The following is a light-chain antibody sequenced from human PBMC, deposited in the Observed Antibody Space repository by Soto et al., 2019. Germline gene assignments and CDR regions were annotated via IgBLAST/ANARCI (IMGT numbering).Light chain of an antibody. CDR3: QQYNSYSPWT. CDR2: DAS. CDR1: QSVNKW. J-gene: IGKJ1*01. Sequence: DIQMTQSPSTLSASVGERVSITFGASQSVNKWLAWFQQKPGKVPKLLIFDASTLQTGVPSRFGGGGSGTEFTLTISGLQPDDFATYYCQQYNSYSPWTFGPGTKVDIK. V-gene: IGKV1-5*01.